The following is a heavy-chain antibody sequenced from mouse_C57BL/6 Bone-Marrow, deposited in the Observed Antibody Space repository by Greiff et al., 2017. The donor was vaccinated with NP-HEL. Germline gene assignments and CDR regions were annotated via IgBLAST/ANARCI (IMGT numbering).Heavy chain of an antibody. CDR3: TRRDYSNYVCFAY. CDR1: GYTFTDYE. V-gene: IGHV1-15*01. D-gene: IGHD2-5*01. CDR2: IDPETGGT. J-gene: IGHJ3*01. Sequence: QVQLKESGAELVRPGASVTLSCKASGYTFTDYEMHWVKQTPVHGLEWIGAIDPETGGTAYNQKFKGKAILTADKSSSTAYMELRSLTSEDSAVYYCTRRDYSNYVCFAYWGQGTLVTVSA.